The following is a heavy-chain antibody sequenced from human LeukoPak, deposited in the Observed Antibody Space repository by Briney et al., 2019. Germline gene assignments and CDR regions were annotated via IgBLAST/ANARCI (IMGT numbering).Heavy chain of an antibody. CDR1: GGSFSGYY. D-gene: IGHD6-19*01. Sequence: SETLSLTCAVYGGSFSGYYWSWIRQPPGKGLEWIGSIYYSGSTYYNPSLKSRVTISVDTSKNQFSLKLSSVTAADTAVYYCARHGYSSGWVRASDAFDIWGQGTMVTVSS. CDR2: IYYSGST. J-gene: IGHJ3*02. CDR3: ARHGYSSGWVRASDAFDI. V-gene: IGHV4-34*01.